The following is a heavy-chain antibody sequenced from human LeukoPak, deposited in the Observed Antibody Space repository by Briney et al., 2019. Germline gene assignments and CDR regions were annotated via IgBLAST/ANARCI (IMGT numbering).Heavy chain of an antibody. J-gene: IGHJ4*02. CDR2: IYYSGST. D-gene: IGHD5-24*01. V-gene: IGHV4-59*01. CDR1: GGSISSYY. Sequence: SETLSLTCTVPGGSISSYYWSWIRQPPGKGLEWIGYIYYSGSTNYNPSLKSRVTISVDTSKNQFSLKLSSVTAADTAVYYCAREVAMAYFDYWGQGTLVTVSS. CDR3: AREVAMAYFDY.